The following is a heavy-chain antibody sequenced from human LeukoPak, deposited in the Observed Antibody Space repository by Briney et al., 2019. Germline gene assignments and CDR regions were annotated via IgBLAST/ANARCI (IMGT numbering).Heavy chain of an antibody. Sequence: ASVKVSCKASGGTFSSYAISWVRQAPGQGLEWMGGIIPIFGTANYAQKFQGRVTITADESTSTAYMELSSLRAEDTAVYYCAKKTIVGATVDAFDIWGQGTMVTVSS. V-gene: IGHV1-69*13. CDR2: IIPIFGTA. D-gene: IGHD1-26*01. CDR3: AKKTIVGATVDAFDI. J-gene: IGHJ3*02. CDR1: GGTFSSYA.